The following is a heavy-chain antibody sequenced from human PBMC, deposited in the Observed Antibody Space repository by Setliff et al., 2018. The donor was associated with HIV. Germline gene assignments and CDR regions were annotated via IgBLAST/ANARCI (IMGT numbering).Heavy chain of an antibody. CDR1: GFTFSSYS. CDR3: MYGGRTATTH. Sequence: GGSLRLSCAASGFTFSSYSMNWVRQAPGKGLEWVSSISSSSSYIYYADSVKGRFTISRDNAKNSLYLQMNTLRVEDTAVYYCMYGGRTATTHWGQGTLVTVSS. D-gene: IGHD4-17*01. J-gene: IGHJ4*02. CDR2: ISSSSSYI. V-gene: IGHV3-21*01.